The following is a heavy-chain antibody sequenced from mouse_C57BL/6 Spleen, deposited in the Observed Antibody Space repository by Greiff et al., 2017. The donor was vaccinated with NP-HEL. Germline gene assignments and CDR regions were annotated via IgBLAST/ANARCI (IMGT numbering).Heavy chain of an antibody. CDR2: IDPETGGT. J-gene: IGHJ3*01. CDR3: TRWRGYLAWFAY. D-gene: IGHD2-2*01. Sequence: QVQLQQSGAELVRPGASVTLSCKASGYTFTDYEMHWVKQTPVHGLEWIGAIDPETGGTAYNQKFKGKAILTADKSSSTAYMELRSLTSEDSAVYYCTRWRGYLAWFAYWGQGTLVTVSA. CDR1: GYTFTDYE. V-gene: IGHV1-15*01.